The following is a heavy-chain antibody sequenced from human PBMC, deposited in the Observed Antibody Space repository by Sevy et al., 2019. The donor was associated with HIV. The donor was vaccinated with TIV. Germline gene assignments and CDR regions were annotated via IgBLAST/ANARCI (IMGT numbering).Heavy chain of an antibody. J-gene: IGHJ3*02. D-gene: IGHD2-8*01. CDR3: AKEAIIVVMVAYASDM. CDR1: GFAFNTYA. V-gene: IGHV3-23*01. CDR2: ISTTGNVT. Sequence: GGSLRLSCTASGFAFNTYAMYWVRQAPGKGLEWVSSISTTGNVTYYADSVKGRFILSRDSSKNTVYLQMHSLRVDDTAFYYCAKEAIIVVMVAYASDMWGQGTTVTVSS.